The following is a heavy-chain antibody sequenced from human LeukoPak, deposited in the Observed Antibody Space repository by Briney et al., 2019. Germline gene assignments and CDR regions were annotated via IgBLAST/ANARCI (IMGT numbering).Heavy chain of an antibody. CDR3: AKGAPGIQLWGAA. D-gene: IGHD5-18*01. CDR1: GFMFSQHT. V-gene: IGHV3-23*01. J-gene: IGHJ3*01. CDR2: ISGSGDAT. Sequence: PGGSLRLSCAVSGFMFSQHTMSWVRQAPGKRLEWVSSISGSGDATRYADSVMGRFTISRDNAKNTLSLQMNSLRAEDTAVYYCAKGAPGIQLWGAAWGQGTMVTVSS.